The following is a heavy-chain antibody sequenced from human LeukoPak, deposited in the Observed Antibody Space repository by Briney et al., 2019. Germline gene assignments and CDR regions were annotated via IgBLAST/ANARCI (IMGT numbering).Heavy chain of an antibody. CDR2: IYYSGST. V-gene: IGHV4-59*01. J-gene: IGHJ4*02. CDR3: ARGSSTINY. D-gene: IGHD2-2*01. CDR1: GGSISSFY. Sequence: SETLSLTCTVSGGSISSFYWSWIRQPPGKGLEWIGYIYYSGSTNYNPSLKSRVTISADTSKNQFSLKVRSVTAADTAVYFCARGSSTINYWGQGTLVTVSS.